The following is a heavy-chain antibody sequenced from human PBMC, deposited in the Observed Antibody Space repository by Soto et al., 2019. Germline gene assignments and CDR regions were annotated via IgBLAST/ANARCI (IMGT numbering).Heavy chain of an antibody. Sequence: EVQLVESGGGLVKPGGSLRLSCAASGFTCSNAWMSWVRQAPGKGLEWVGRVKSKTDGGTTDYAAPVKGRFTISREDSKNPLYLQMNSLKTEVTAVYYCPTDRCFSATSCFWGQGTLVTVSS. CDR1: GFTCSNAW. CDR3: PTDRCFSATSCF. D-gene: IGHD2-2*01. V-gene: IGHV3-15*01. J-gene: IGHJ4*02. CDR2: VKSKTDGGTT.